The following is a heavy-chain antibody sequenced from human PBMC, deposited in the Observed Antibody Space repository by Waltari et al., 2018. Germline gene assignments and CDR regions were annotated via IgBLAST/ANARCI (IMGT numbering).Heavy chain of an antibody. D-gene: IGHD3-16*01. V-gene: IGHV3-66*02. CDR3: ATRFQDYFDY. Sequence: EVQLVQSGGVLVQPGGSLRPSCPCSGFPVSSVHMTWVRQAPGRGLEYVSVIYSDGRTFTADPVKGRFTISRDNYENTLYLQMNSLTTDDTAVYYCATRFQDYFDYWGQGTLVTVSS. CDR1: GFPVSSVH. J-gene: IGHJ4*02. CDR2: IYSDGRT.